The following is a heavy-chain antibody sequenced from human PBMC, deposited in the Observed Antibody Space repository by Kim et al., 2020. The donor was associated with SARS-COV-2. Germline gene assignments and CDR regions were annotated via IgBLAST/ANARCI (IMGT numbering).Heavy chain of an antibody. CDR2: IKSKTDGGTT. CDR1: GFTFSNAW. V-gene: IGHV3-15*01. Sequence: GGSLRLSCAASGFTFSNAWMSWVRQAPGKGLEWVGRIKSKTDGGTTDYAAPVKGRFTISRDDSKNTLYLQMNSLKTEDTAVYYCTTDSEGRLPPPLYYYYYMDVWGKGTTVTVSS. J-gene: IGHJ6*03. CDR3: TTDSEGRLPPPLYYYYYMDV. D-gene: IGHD4-17*01.